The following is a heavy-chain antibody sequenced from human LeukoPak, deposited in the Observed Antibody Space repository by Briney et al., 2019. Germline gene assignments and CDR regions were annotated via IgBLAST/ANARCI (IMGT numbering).Heavy chain of an antibody. Sequence: PSETLSLTCTVSGXSISSYYWSWIRQPPGKGLEWIGYIYYSGSTNYNPSLKSRVTISVDTSKNQFSLKLSSVTAADTAVYYCARGLYSSSWYVWFDPWGQGTLVTVSS. CDR1: GXSISSYY. D-gene: IGHD6-13*01. CDR3: ARGLYSSSWYVWFDP. J-gene: IGHJ5*02. CDR2: IYYSGST. V-gene: IGHV4-59*01.